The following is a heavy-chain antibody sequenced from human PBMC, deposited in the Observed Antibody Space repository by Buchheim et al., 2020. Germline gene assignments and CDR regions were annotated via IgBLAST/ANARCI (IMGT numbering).Heavy chain of an antibody. CDR2: IISDGSYT. CDR3: AACAGATGSWFDP. J-gene: IGHJ5*02. V-gene: IGHV3-74*01. CDR1: GFTFSGYW. D-gene: IGHD1-26*01. Sequence: EVQLVESGGGLVQPGGSLRLSCAASGFTFSGYWMHWVRQTPGKGLVWVSRIISDGSYTNYADSVKGRFTISRDKAKNTLYLQMNSLRAEDTAVYYCAACAGATGSWFDPWGQGTL.